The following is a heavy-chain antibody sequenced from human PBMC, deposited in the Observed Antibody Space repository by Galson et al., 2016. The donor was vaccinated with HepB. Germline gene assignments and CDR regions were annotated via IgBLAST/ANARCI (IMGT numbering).Heavy chain of an antibody. CDR3: ATVRFDGSWGGIY. V-gene: IGHV1-69*10. CDR1: GGTFSNYA. Sequence: SVKVSCKASGGTFSNYAFSWVRQAPGQGLEWVGGAIPLLGTSNCAEKLKGRVSVTADKSTMTAYMELNTLTSEDTAVYYCATVRFDGSWGGIYWGQGTLVTVSS. CDR2: AIPLLGTS. J-gene: IGHJ4*02. D-gene: IGHD5-24*01.